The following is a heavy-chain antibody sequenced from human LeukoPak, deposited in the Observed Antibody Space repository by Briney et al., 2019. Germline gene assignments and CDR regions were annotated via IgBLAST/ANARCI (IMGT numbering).Heavy chain of an antibody. V-gene: IGHV1-24*01. CDR1: GYTLTELS. J-gene: IGHJ4*02. D-gene: IGHD3-9*01. Sequence: ASVKVSCKVSGYTLTELSMHWVRQAPGKGLEWMGGFDPEDGETIYAQKLQGRVTMTTDTSTSTAYMELRSLRSDDTAVYYCARDRRYLGYWGQGTLVTVSS. CDR2: FDPEDGET. CDR3: ARDRRYLGY.